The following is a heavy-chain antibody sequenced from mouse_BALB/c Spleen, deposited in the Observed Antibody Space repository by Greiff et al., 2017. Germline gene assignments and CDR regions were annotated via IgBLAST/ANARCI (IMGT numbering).Heavy chain of an antibody. CDR3: TRGGTTVVGRYYYAMDY. D-gene: IGHD1-1*01. CDR1: GYSFTSYW. Sequence: EVQLQQSGTVLARPGASVKMSCKASGYSFTSYWMHWVNQRPGQGLEWIGAIYAGNSDTSYNQKFKGKAKLTAVTSASTAYMELSSLKNEDSAVYYCTRGGTTVVGRYYYAMDYWGQGTSVTVSS. CDR2: IYAGNSDT. V-gene: IGHV1-5*01. J-gene: IGHJ4*01.